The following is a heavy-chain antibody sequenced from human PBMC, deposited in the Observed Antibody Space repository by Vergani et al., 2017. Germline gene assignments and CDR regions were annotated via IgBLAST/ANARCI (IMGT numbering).Heavy chain of an antibody. J-gene: IGHJ5*02. CDR2: IYHTGSA. CDR3: VRTVALWFGETKDGGWFDP. V-gene: IGHV4-38-2*02. CDR1: NDSVSNTYY. Sequence: QVQLQESGPGLVKPSETLSLTCTVSNDSVSNTYYYWGWSRQPPGRGLGWIGSIYHTGSAYYNPSLKSRVTVAGDTSMNQVSLKLNSVTAAATAVYYCVRTVALWFGETKDGGWFDPWGQGTLVTVTS. D-gene: IGHD3-10*01.